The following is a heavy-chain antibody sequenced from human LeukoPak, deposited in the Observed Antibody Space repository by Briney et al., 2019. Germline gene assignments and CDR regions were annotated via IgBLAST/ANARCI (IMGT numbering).Heavy chain of an antibody. CDR3: ARDEWELSWFDP. CDR2: MNPNSGNT. D-gene: IGHD1-26*01. Sequence: ASVKVSCKASGYTFTSYDINWVRQATGQGLEWMGWMNPNSGNTGYAQKFQGRVTMTTDTSTSTAYMELRSLRSDDTAVYYCARDEWELSWFDPWAREPWSPSPQ. V-gene: IGHV1-8*01. CDR1: GYTFTSYD. J-gene: IGHJ5*02.